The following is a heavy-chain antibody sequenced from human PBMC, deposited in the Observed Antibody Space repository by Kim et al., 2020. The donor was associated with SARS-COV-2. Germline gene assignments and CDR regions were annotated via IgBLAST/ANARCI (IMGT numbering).Heavy chain of an antibody. V-gene: IGHV1-69*13. D-gene: IGHD1-7*01. CDR3: ARVKVDTWNYVDYYYYGMDV. J-gene: IGHJ6*02. CDR2: IIPIFGTA. Sequence: SVKVSCKASGGTFSSYAISWVRQAPGQGLEWMGGIIPIFGTANYAQKFQGRVTITADESTSTAYMELSSLRSEDTAVYYCARVKVDTWNYVDYYYYGMDVWGQGTTVTVSS. CDR1: GGTFSSYA.